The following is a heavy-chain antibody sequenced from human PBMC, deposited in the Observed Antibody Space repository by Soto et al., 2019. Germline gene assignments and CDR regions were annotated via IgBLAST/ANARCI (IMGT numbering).Heavy chain of an antibody. CDR3: ARNRGSSGYYYGQGDAFDI. V-gene: IGHV3-33*01. CDR1: GFTFSSYG. Sequence: QVQLVESGGGVVHPGRSLRLSCAASGFTFSSYGMHWVRQAPGKGLEWVAVIWYDGSNKYYADSVKGRFTISRDNSKNTLYLQMNSLRAEDTAVYYCARNRGSSGYYYGQGDAFDIWGQGTMVTVSS. CDR2: IWYDGSNK. D-gene: IGHD3-22*01. J-gene: IGHJ3*02.